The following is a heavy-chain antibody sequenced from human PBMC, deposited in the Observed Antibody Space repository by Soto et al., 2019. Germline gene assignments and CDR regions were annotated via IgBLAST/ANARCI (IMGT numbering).Heavy chain of an antibody. CDR1: GFTFSYYW. V-gene: IGHV3-74*03. CDR2: IYSDGSAT. J-gene: IGHJ4*02. Sequence: PGGAVRLSCAAPGFTFSYYWRHWVRQTPEKGLVWVARIYSDGSATTYADSVKGRFTISRDDSKNTPYLQMNSLSADDSAVYYCARGNYGGFDYWGEGTLVTVCS. CDR3: ARGNYGGFDY. D-gene: IGHD4-17*01.